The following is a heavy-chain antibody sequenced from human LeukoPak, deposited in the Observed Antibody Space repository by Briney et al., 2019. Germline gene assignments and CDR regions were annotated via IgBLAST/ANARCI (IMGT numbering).Heavy chain of an antibody. CDR2: INHSGST. CDR3: ASLPVAARPLRFDL. J-gene: IGHJ2*01. D-gene: IGHD6-6*01. V-gene: IGHV4-34*01. CDR1: GGSFSGYY. Sequence: PSETLSLTCAVYGGSFSGYYWSWIRQPPGKGLEWIGEINHSGSTNYNPSLKSRVTISVDTSNNQFSLKLTSVTAADAAVYYCASLPVAARPLRFDLWGRGTLVTVSS.